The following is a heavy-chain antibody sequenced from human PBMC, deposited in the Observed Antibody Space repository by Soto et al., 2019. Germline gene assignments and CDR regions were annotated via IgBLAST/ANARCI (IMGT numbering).Heavy chain of an antibody. Sequence: ASVKVSCKASGGTFSSYAISWVRQAPGQGLEWMGEIIPIFGTANYAQKFQGRVTITADKSTSTAYMELSSLRSEDTAVYYCATFRDGYNYYYGMDVWGQGTTVTVSS. CDR3: ATFRDGYNYYYGMDV. CDR2: IIPIFGTA. J-gene: IGHJ6*02. V-gene: IGHV1-69*06. CDR1: GGTFSSYA. D-gene: IGHD2-21*01.